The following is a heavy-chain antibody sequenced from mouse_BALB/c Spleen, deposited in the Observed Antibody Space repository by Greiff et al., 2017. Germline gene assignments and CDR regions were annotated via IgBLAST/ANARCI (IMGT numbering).Heavy chain of an antibody. J-gene: IGHJ2*01. CDR2: IRSKSNNYAT. CDR1: GFTFNTYA. CDR3: VREELRYYFDY. Sequence: EVQLVETGGGLVQPKGSLKLSCAASGFTFNTYAMNWVRQAPGKGLEWVARIRSKSNNYATYYADSVKDRFTISRDDSQSMLYLQMNNLKTEDTAMYYCVREELRYYFDYWGQGTTLTVSS. D-gene: IGHD1-1*01. V-gene: IGHV10S3*01.